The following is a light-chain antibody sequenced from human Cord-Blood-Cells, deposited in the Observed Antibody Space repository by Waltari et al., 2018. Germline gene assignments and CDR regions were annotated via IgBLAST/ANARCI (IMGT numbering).Light chain of an antibody. Sequence: DIQMTQSPSSLSASVGDRVTITCRARQSISSYLNWYQQKPGKPPNLLIYAASSLQSGVPARFSGSGSGTDFTLTISSLQPEDFATYYCQQSYSTPRTFGQGTKVEIK. CDR3: QQSYSTPRT. CDR2: AAS. V-gene: IGKV1-39*01. CDR1: QSISSY. J-gene: IGKJ1*01.